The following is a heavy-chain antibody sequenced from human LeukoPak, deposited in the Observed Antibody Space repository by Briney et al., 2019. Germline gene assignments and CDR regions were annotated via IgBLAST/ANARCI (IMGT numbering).Heavy chain of an antibody. Sequence: TASETLSLTCTVSGGSISSYYWSWIRQPAGKGLEWIGRIYTSGSTDYNPSLKSRVTMSVDTSKNQLSLKLSPVTAADTAVYYCARIRYGSGSYSDYWGQGTLVSVSS. CDR2: IYTSGST. CDR3: ARIRYGSGSYSDY. J-gene: IGHJ4*02. CDR1: GGSISSYY. D-gene: IGHD3-10*01. V-gene: IGHV4-4*07.